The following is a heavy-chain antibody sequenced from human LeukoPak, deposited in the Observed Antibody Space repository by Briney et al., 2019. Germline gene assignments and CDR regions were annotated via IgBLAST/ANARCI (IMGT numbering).Heavy chain of an antibody. V-gene: IGHV4-31*03. D-gene: IGHD5-24*01. CDR2: IYYSGST. CDR3: ARGRRDGYNYVGGRVSYYFDY. Sequence: SQTLSLTCTVSGGSISSGGYYWNWIRQHPGKGLEWIGYIYYSGSTYYNPSLKSRITISVDTSKSQFSLRLNSVTAADTAVYYCARGRRDGYNYVGGRVSYYFDYWGQGTLVTVSS. J-gene: IGHJ4*02. CDR1: GGSISSGGYY.